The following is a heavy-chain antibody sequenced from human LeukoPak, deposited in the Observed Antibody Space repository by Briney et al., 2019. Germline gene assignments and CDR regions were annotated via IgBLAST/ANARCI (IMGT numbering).Heavy chain of an antibody. D-gene: IGHD3-22*01. V-gene: IGHV3-30*18. Sequence: GGSLRLSCAASGFTFSRYGMHWVRQAPGKGLELVAVLSNDGSNKYYVDSVKGRFTISRDNSKNTLYLQMSSLRKEDTAVYYCVKSPSSSGYTPRFDYWGLGTLVTVSS. CDR1: GFTFSRYG. CDR3: VKSPSSSGYTPRFDY. J-gene: IGHJ4*02. CDR2: LSNDGSNK.